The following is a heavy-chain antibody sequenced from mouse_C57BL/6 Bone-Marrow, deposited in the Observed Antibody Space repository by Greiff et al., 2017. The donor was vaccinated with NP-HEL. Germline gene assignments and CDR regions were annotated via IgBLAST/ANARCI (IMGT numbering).Heavy chain of an antibody. D-gene: IGHD2-1*01. Sequence: VQLQQSGPELVKPGASVKISCKASGYTFTDYYMNWVKQSHGKSLEWIGDINPNNGGTSYNQKFKGKATLTVDKSSSTAYMELRSLTSEDSAVYYCARWGDGNWYFDVWGTGTTVTVSS. CDR2: INPNNGGT. CDR3: ARWGDGNWYFDV. V-gene: IGHV1-26*01. J-gene: IGHJ1*03. CDR1: GYTFTDYY.